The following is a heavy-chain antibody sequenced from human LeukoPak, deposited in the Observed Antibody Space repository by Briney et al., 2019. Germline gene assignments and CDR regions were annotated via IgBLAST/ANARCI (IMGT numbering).Heavy chain of an antibody. CDR2: IYYSGSP. J-gene: IGHJ4*02. D-gene: IGHD6-25*01. Sequence: PSETLSCTGTVSGGSISGGDYFWSWIRQPPGKSLEWTGYIYYSGSPYYNPPLKSRVTISVDTSKTQFSLKLSSVTAADTAVYYCARVPGGYYFDYWGQGTLVTVSS. CDR3: ARVPGGYYFDY. V-gene: IGHV4-30-4*01. CDR1: GGSISGGDYF.